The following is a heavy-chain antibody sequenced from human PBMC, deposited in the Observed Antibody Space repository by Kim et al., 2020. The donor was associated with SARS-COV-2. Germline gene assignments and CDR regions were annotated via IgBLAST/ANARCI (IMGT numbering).Heavy chain of an antibody. CDR3: ARDYSPGYFDY. CDR2: T. Sequence: TSYADSVKGRFTISRDNAKNTLYLQMNSLRAEDTAVYYCARDYSPGYFDYWGQGTLVTVSS. J-gene: IGHJ4*02. D-gene: IGHD5-18*01. V-gene: IGHV3-74*01.